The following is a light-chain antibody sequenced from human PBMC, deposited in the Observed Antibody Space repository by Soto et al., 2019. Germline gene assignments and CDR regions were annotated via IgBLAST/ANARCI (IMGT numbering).Light chain of an antibody. J-gene: IGLJ1*01. CDR2: EVS. CDR3: SAYTSSLTRYV. V-gene: IGLV2-14*01. CDR1: SSDVGTYNY. Sequence: QSVLTQPASVSGSPGQSITISCTGTSSDVGTYNYVSWYQQHSGKAPKLMIYEVSNRPSGVSNRFSGSKSGNTASLTISGLQAEDEADYYCSAYTSSLTRYVFGSGTKVTVL.